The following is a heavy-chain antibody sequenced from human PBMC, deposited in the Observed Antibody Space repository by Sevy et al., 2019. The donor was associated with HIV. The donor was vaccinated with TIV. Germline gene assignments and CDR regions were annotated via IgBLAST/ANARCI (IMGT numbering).Heavy chain of an antibody. D-gene: IGHD3-3*01. V-gene: IGHV3-30-3*01. J-gene: IGHJ6*02. CDR2: ISYDGSNK. Sequence: GGSLRLSCAASGFTFSSYAMHWVRQAPGKGLEWVAVISYDGSNKYYADSVKGRFTISRDNSKNTLYLQMNSLRAEDTALYYCARVYDFWSGYDYYYYGMDVWGQGTTVTVSS. CDR1: GFTFSSYA. CDR3: ARVYDFWSGYDYYYYGMDV.